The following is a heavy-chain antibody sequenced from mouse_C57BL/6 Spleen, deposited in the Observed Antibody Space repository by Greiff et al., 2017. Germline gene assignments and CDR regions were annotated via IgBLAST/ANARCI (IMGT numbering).Heavy chain of an antibody. V-gene: IGHV1-55*01. Sequence: QVQLQQPGAELVKPGASVKMSCKASGYTFTSYWITWVKQRPGQGLEWIGDIYPGSGSTNYNEKFKSKATLTVDTSSSTAYMQLSSLTSEDSAVYYCARGDDGNRDYYAMDDWGKGTSVTVAT. CDR2: IYPGSGST. CDR3: ARGDDGNRDYYAMDD. D-gene: IGHD2-1*01. CDR1: GYTFTSYW. J-gene: IGHJ4*01.